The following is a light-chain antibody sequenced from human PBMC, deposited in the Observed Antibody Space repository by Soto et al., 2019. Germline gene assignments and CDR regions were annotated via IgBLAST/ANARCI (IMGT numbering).Light chain of an antibody. V-gene: IGKV1-5*01. CDR2: DAS. CDR1: QSISWW. Sequence: DIQMTQSPSTLSVSVGDRVTITCRASQSISWWLAWYQQKPGKGPKLLIYDASSLQSGVPSRFSGSGSGTEFTLTISSLQPDDFATYYCQQYNGDSYTFGQGTKLE. J-gene: IGKJ2*01. CDR3: QQYNGDSYT.